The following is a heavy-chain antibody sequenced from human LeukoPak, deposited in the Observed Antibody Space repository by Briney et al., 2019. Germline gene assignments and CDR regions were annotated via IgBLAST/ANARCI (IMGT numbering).Heavy chain of an antibody. CDR3: ARRGIVYYYYYMDV. J-gene: IGHJ6*03. CDR1: GGSFSGYY. CDR2: INHSGST. Sequence: SETLSLTCAVYGGSFSGYYWSWIRQPPGKGLEWIGEINHSGSTNYNPSLKSRVTISVDTSKNQFSLKLSSVTAADTAVYYCARRGIVYYYYYMDVWGKGTTVTISS. V-gene: IGHV4-34*01. D-gene: IGHD1-26*01.